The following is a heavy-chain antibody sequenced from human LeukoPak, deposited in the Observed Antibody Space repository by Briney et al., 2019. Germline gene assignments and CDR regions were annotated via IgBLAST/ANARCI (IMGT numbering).Heavy chain of an antibody. J-gene: IGHJ4*02. CDR2: INHSGST. CDR1: GGSFSGYY. CDR3: ARVGCSSTSCYASDY. Sequence: SETLSLTCAVNGGSFSGYYWSLIRQPLGKGLEWIGEINHSGSTNYNPSLKSRVTISVDTSKNQFSLKLSSVTAADTAVYYCARVGCSSTSCYASDYWGQGTLVTVSS. D-gene: IGHD2-2*01. V-gene: IGHV4-34*01.